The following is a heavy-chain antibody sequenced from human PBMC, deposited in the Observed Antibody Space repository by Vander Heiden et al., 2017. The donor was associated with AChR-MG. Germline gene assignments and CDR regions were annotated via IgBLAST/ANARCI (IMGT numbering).Heavy chain of an antibody. Sequence: EVPLLESGGGLVQPGGSLRLSCAASGFPFSSYAMSWVRQAPGKGLEWVSAISGSGGSTYYADSVKGRFTISRDNSKNTLYLQMNSLRAEDTAVYYCAKAAYYDILTGPLNWGQGTLVTVSS. J-gene: IGHJ4*02. CDR1: GFPFSSYA. V-gene: IGHV3-23*01. CDR2: ISGSGGST. CDR3: AKAAYYDILTGPLN. D-gene: IGHD3-9*01.